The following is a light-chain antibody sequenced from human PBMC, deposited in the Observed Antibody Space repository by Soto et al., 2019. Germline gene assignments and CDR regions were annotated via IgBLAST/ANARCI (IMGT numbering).Light chain of an antibody. Sequence: EIVLTQSPATLSLSPGERATLSCRASQTVDTYLAWYQHKPGQSPRLLIYDVSSRATGIPDRFSGSGSGTDFTLTITRLEPEDFAVFYCQQYGTSEIIFGQGTRLEIK. V-gene: IGKV3-20*01. CDR3: QQYGTSEII. CDR1: QTVDTY. CDR2: DVS. J-gene: IGKJ5*01.